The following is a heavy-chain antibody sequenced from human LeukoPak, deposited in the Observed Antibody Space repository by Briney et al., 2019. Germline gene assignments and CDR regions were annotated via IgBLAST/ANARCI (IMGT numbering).Heavy chain of an antibody. CDR1: GGSISSGSYY. D-gene: IGHD1-14*01. CDR2: IYTSGST. J-gene: IGHJ6*03. Sequence: SETLSLTCTVSGGSISSGSYYWSWIRQPAGKGLEWIGRIYTSGSTNYNPSLKSRVTISIHTSKNQFSLKLSSVTAADTAVYYCARDGRLGTYYYYYYMDVWGKGTTVTVSS. V-gene: IGHV4-61*02. CDR3: ARDGRLGTYYYYYYMDV.